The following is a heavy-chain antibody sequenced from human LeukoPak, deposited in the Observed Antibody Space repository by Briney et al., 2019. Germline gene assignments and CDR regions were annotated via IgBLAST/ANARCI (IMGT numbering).Heavy chain of an antibody. V-gene: IGHV3-23*01. Sequence: GGSLRLSCAASGFTFSSYGMSWVRQAPGKGLEWVSAISGSGGRTYYADSVKGRFTISRDNSKNTLYLQMNSLRAEDTAVYYCAKLGIYYDSSGYFVDYWGQGTLVTVSS. D-gene: IGHD3-22*01. J-gene: IGHJ4*02. CDR2: ISGSGGRT. CDR1: GFTFSSYG. CDR3: AKLGIYYDSSGYFVDY.